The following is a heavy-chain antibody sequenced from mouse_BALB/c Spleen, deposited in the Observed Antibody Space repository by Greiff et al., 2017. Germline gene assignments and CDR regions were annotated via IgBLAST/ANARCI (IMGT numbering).Heavy chain of an antibody. CDR2: INPSTGYT. Sequence: VQRVESGAELAKPGASVKMSCKASGYTFTSYWMHWVKQRPGQGLEWIGYINPSTGYTEYNQKFKDKATLTADKSSSTAYMQLSSLTSEDSAVYYCASYGNAMDYWGQGTSVTVSS. CDR3: ASYGNAMDY. J-gene: IGHJ4*01. D-gene: IGHD1-1*01. CDR1: GYTFTSYW. V-gene: IGHV1-7*01.